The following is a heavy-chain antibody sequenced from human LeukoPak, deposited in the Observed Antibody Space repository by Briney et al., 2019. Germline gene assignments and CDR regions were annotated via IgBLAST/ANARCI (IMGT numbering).Heavy chain of an antibody. D-gene: IGHD3-10*01. CDR3: ARDRGTRTSDY. CDR1: GFIFGSNW. V-gene: IGHV3-7*04. J-gene: IGHJ4*02. Sequence: GGSLRLSCTASGFIFGSNWMSWVRQAPGKGLEWVANIDQDGSYTSYVESVEGRFTISRDNSKNSLYLEMNSLRGDDTAVYYCARDRGTRTSDYWGQGTLVSVAS. CDR2: IDQDGSYT.